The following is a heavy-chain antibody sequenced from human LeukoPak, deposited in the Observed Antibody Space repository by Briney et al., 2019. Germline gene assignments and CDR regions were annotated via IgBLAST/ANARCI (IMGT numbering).Heavy chain of an antibody. J-gene: IGHJ4*02. D-gene: IGHD3-3*01. Sequence: KPSETLSLTCTVSGGSISDSYWSWIRQPPGKGLEWIGKIHDSGITNYNPSLKSRVTFSVDTSKKQFSLNLNSVTAADTAVYYCARRYYNFWTHGGFDYWGQGTLVTVSS. CDR1: GGSISDSY. CDR2: IHDSGIT. V-gene: IGHV4-59*01. CDR3: ARRYYNFWTHGGFDY.